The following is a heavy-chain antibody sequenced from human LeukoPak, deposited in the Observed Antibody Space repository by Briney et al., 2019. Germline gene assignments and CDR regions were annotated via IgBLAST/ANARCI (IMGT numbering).Heavy chain of an antibody. J-gene: IGHJ5*02. CDR2: ISYDGSNN. V-gene: IGHV3-30-3*01. CDR1: GFTFSSYA. Sequence: GRSLRLSCAASGFTFSSYAMHWVRQAPGKGLEWVAVISYDGSNNYYADSVKGRFTISRDNSKNTLYLQMNSLRAEDTAVYYCAREWDTMVRGAWGWFDPWGQGTLVTVSS. CDR3: AREWDTMVRGAWGWFDP. D-gene: IGHD3-10*01.